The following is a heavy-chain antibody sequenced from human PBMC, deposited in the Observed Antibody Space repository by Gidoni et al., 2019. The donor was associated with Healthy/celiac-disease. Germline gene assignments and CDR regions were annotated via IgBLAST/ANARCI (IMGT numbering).Heavy chain of an antibody. J-gene: IGHJ4*02. D-gene: IGHD4-17*01. V-gene: IGHV4-39*01. CDR3: ARPSLGGDYASWVFDY. CDR2: IYYSGST. CDR1: GGSISSSSYY. Sequence: QLQLQESGPGLVKPSETLSLTCTVSGGSISSSSYYWGWIRQPPGKGLEWIVSIYYSGSTFYNPSLTSRVTISVDTSKNQFSLKLSSVTAADTAVYYCARPSLGGDYASWVFDYWGQGTLVTVSS.